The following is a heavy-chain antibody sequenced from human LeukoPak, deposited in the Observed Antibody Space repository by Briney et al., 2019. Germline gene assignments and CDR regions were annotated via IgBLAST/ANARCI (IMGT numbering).Heavy chain of an antibody. CDR1: GGSFSGYY. J-gene: IGHJ3*02. CDR2: INHSGST. Sequence: SETLSLTCAVYGGSFSGYYWSWIRQPPGKGLEWIGEINHSGSTNYNPSLKSRVTISVDTSKNQFSLKLSSVTAADTAVYYCARAPRYSSSWRTTHDALDIWGQGTMVTVSS. D-gene: IGHD6-13*01. CDR3: ARAPRYSSSWRTTHDALDI. V-gene: IGHV4-34*01.